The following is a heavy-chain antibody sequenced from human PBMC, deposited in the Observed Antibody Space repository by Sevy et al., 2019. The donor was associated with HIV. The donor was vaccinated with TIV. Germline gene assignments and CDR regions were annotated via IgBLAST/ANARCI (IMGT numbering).Heavy chain of an antibody. CDR3: AIDHRRDGMIVVPFEK. V-gene: IGHV3-15*01. CDR2: IRSETGGGTT. D-gene: IGHD3-22*01. CDR1: GLGFSNAW. Sequence: GGLRLSCAASGLGFSNAWMAWVRQAPGKGLEWVGRIRSETGGGTTDFAAFAKGKFTISRDDPKNTLYLQMNSLKTEDTAVYYCAIDHRRDGMIVVPFEKWGLGTLVTVSS. J-gene: IGHJ4*02.